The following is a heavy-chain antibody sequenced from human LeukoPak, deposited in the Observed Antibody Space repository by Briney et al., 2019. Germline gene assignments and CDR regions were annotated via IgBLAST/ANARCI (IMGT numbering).Heavy chain of an antibody. Sequence: SVKVSCKASGGTFSSYAISWVRQAPGQGLEWMGRIIPILGIANYAQKFQGRVTITADKSTSTAYMELSSLRSEDTAVYYCAKDIFAWSFHHWGQGTLVTVSS. CDR1: GGTFSSYA. J-gene: IGHJ4*02. CDR2: IIPILGIA. CDR3: AKDIFAWSFHH. D-gene: IGHD2-15*01. V-gene: IGHV1-69*04.